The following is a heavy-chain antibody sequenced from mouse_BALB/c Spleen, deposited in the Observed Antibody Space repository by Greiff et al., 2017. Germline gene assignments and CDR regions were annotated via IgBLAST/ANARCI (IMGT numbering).Heavy chain of an antibody. D-gene: IGHD2-1*01. CDR3: ARGGNYDAMDY. V-gene: IGHV1S81*02. Sequence: QVQLKQPGAELVKPGASVKLSCKASGYTFTSYWMHWVKQRPGQGLEWIGEINPSNGRTNYNEKFKSKATLTVDKSSSTAYMQLSSLTSEDSAVYYCARGGNYDAMDYWGQGTSVTVSS. CDR1: GYTFTSYW. J-gene: IGHJ4*01. CDR2: INPSNGRT.